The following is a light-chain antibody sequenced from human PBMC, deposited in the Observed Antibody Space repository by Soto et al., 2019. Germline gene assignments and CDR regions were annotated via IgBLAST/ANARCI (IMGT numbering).Light chain of an antibody. V-gene: IGKV1-27*01. Sequence: DIQMTQSPPSLSASVGDRVTITCRASQGISNYLAWYQQRPGKVPQLLIYAASTLQSGVPSRFSGSVYGTDFALTIRGLLPEDVATYYCQNLDSAAFTFGPGTKVDI. CDR2: AAS. J-gene: IGKJ3*01. CDR1: QGISNY. CDR3: QNLDSAAFT.